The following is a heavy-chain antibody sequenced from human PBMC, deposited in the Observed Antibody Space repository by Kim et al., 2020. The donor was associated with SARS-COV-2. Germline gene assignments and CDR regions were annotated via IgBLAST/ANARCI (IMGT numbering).Heavy chain of an antibody. J-gene: IGHJ4*02. D-gene: IGHD4-17*01. CDR3: ARDLMTTVTPGCFGY. CDR2: INAGNGNT. Sequence: ASVKVSCKASGYTFTSYAMHWVRQAPGQRLEWMGWINAGNGNTKYSQKFQGRVTITRDTSASTAYMELSSLRSEDTAVYYCARDLMTTVTPGCFGYWGQGTLVTVSS. CDR1: GYTFTSYA. V-gene: IGHV1-3*01.